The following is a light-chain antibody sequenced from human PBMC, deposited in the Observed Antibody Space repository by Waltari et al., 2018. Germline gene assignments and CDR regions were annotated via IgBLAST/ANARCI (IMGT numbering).Light chain of an antibody. V-gene: IGKV1-17*01. CDR1: QGISTF. J-gene: IGKJ4*01. Sequence: DIQMTQSPSSLSASAGDRVTITCRASQGISTFLNWYQQKPGKAPRRLIFGASTLETGVPSRFSGSGSGTDFTLIISSLQPEDFATYFCLQNNSNPLTFGGGTKVEIK. CDR3: LQNNSNPLT. CDR2: GAS.